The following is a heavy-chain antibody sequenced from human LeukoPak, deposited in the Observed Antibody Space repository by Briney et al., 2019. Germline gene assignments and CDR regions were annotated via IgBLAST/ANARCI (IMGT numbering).Heavy chain of an antibody. J-gene: IGHJ3*02. CDR1: GFSFSSYD. CDR2: IRGSGDNT. Sequence: GGSLRLPCAASGFSFSSYDMSWVRQAPGKGLEWVSAIRGSGDNTYYVDSVKGRFTISRDNSKNTLYLQVNNLRAEDTAVYYCAKGQYGGDWTVDAFDIWGQGTMVTVSS. V-gene: IGHV3-23*01. D-gene: IGHD2-21*02. CDR3: AKGQYGGDWTVDAFDI.